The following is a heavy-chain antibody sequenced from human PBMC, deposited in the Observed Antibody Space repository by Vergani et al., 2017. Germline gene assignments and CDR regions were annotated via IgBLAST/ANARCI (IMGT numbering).Heavy chain of an antibody. D-gene: IGHD3-3*02. Sequence: QVQLQESGPGLVKPSETLSLTCSVSGYSISRGYYWGWIRQPPGKGLEWIATVFHSGSAYYKPSLRRRVTISVETSKNQFSLRLTTLTAADTAVYYCARXFWVSQGVGAFEAWGRGTEVSVSS. CDR1: GYSISRGYY. J-gene: IGHJ3*01. V-gene: IGHV4-38-2*02. CDR3: ARXFWVSQGVGAFEA. CDR2: VFHSGSA.